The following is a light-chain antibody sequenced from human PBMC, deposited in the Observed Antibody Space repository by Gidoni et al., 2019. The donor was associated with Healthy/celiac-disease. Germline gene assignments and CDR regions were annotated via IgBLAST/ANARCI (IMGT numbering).Light chain of an antibody. CDR3: QQYGSSPT. CDR2: GAS. V-gene: IGKV3-20*01. Sequence: ELVLTQSPGTLSLSPVERATLSCRASQSVSSSYLAWDTQKPGQVPRLLIYGASSSATGIPSRFSGSGSGTDFTLTISRLEPEDFAVYYCQQYGSSPTFGQGTKVEIK. CDR1: QSVSSSY. J-gene: IGKJ1*01.